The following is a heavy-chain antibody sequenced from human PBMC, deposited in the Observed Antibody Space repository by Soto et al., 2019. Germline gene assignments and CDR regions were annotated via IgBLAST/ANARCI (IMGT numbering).Heavy chain of an antibody. V-gene: IGHV3-9*01. CDR3: AKVSQQLVRPIFDY. CDR1: GFTFDDYA. Sequence: GGSLRLSCAASGFTFDDYAMHWVRQAPGKGLEWVSGISWNSGSIGYADSVKGRFTISRDNAKNSLYLQMNSLRAEDTALYYCAKVSQQLVRPIFDYWGQGTLVTVSS. J-gene: IGHJ4*02. D-gene: IGHD6-13*01. CDR2: ISWNSGSI.